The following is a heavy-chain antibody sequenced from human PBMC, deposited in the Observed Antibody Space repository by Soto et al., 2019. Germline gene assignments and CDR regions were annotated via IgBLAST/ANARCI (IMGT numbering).Heavy chain of an antibody. J-gene: IGHJ6*02. CDR1: GGTFSSYA. D-gene: IGHD6-19*01. Sequence: QVQLVQSGAEVKKPGSSVKVSCKASGGTFSSYAISWVRQAPGQGLEWMGGIIPIFGTANYAQKFQGRVTITADESTSTAYMELSSLRSEDTAVYYCASGLSSGWYHAPGGYGMDVWGQGTTVTVSS. V-gene: IGHV1-69*12. CDR3: ASGLSSGWYHAPGGYGMDV. CDR2: IIPIFGTA.